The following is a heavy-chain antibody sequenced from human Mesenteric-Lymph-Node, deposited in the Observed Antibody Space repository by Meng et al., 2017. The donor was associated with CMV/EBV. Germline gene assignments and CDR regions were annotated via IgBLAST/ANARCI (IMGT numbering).Heavy chain of an antibody. CDR2: ISYDGTNT. J-gene: IGHJ4*02. V-gene: IGHV3-30-3*01. CDR1: AFTFSSYE. CDR3: ATNSGDGSGSYVFDY. Sequence: SAFTFSSYEMHWVRQAPGKGLEWVAVISYDGTNTDYTDSVKGRFTISRDNSKNTLYLQMTSLRAEDTAVYYCATNSGDGSGSYVFDYWGQGTLVTVSS. D-gene: IGHD3-10*01.